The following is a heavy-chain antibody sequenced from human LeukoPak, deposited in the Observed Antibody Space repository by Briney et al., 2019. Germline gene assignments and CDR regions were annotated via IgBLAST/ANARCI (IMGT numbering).Heavy chain of an antibody. V-gene: IGHV3-53*05. CDR1: GFTVRRNY. D-gene: IGHD6-19*01. CDR3: AKLPAVAGTALNAFDV. J-gene: IGHJ3*01. Sequence: AGGSVRLSCAVSGFTVRRNYISWVRQAPGKGPEWVSIIYSGGNTYYADSVKGRFTISRDNSKNTLYLQMNSLRAEDTAVYYCAKLPAVAGTALNAFDVWGQGTMVTVSS. CDR2: IYSGGNT.